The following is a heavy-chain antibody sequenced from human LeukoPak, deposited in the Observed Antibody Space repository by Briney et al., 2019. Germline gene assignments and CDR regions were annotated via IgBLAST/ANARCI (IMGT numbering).Heavy chain of an antibody. V-gene: IGHV1-69*13. Sequence: GASVKVSCKASGGTFSSYAISWVRQAPGQGLEWMGGIIPIFGTANYAQKFQGRVTITADESTSTAYMELSSLRSEDTAVYYCARGHREVTTYNWFDPWGQGTLVTVSS. CDR2: IIPIFGTA. D-gene: IGHD2/OR15-2a*01. CDR3: ARGHREVTTYNWFDP. CDR1: GGTFSSYA. J-gene: IGHJ5*02.